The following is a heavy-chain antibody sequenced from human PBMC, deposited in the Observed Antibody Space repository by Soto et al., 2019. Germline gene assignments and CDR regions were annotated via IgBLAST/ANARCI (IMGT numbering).Heavy chain of an antibody. CDR3: ARDGSSGWTGYYYGMDV. Sequence: QVQLQESGPGLVKPSETLSLTCTVSGGSISSYYWSWIRQPPGKGLEWIGYIYYSGSTNYNPSLKRRVTLAVDTSKNKFTLKLSSVTAADTAVYYCARDGSSGWTGYYYGMDVWGQGTTVTVSS. CDR2: IYYSGST. CDR1: GGSISSYY. V-gene: IGHV4-59*01. D-gene: IGHD6-19*01. J-gene: IGHJ6*02.